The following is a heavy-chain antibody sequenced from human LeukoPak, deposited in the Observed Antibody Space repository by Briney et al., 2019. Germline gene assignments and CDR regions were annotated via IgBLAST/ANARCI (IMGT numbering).Heavy chain of an antibody. V-gene: IGHV3-23*01. J-gene: IGHJ4*02. CDR3: AKGGYYYDSSGYYYGNY. CDR2: ISGSGGST. D-gene: IGHD3-22*01. Sequence: GGSLRLSCAASGFIFTNYAMHWVRQAPGKGLEWVSAISGSGGSTYYADSVKGRFTISRDNSKNTLYLQMNSLRAEDTAVYYCAKGGYYYDSSGYYYGNYWGQGTLVTVSS. CDR1: GFIFTNYA.